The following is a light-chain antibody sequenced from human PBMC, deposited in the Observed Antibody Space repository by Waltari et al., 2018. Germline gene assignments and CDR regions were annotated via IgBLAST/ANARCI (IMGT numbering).Light chain of an antibody. Sequence: QSALTQEASVSGTVGQTVTLSCTGNSNNIGTFAVGWYQHISHGAPKTVMFGDSLPSGIPGRFSGSRSGTTASLTISGLQPEDEADYYCSTWDSSLSAQVFGGGTKLTVL. CDR1: SNNIGTFA. CDR3: STWDSSLSAQV. CDR2: GDS. J-gene: IGLJ2*01. V-gene: IGLV1-36*01.